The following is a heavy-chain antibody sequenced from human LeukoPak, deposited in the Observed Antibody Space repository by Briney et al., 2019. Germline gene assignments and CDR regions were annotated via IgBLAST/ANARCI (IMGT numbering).Heavy chain of an antibody. V-gene: IGHV3-7*01. CDR1: GFTFSIYW. Sequence: GGSLGLSCEASGFTFSIYWMSWVRQAPGKGPECVANIKPDGSDKYYVDSMKGRFTISRDNAKNSLYLQMNNLRAEDTAVYYCAREGFPPGVLHWGQGTLVTVSS. CDR2: IKPDGSDK. CDR3: AREGFPPGVLH. J-gene: IGHJ1*01. D-gene: IGHD2-2*01.